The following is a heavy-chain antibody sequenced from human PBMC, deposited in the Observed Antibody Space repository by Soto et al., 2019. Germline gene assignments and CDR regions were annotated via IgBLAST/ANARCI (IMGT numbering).Heavy chain of an antibody. J-gene: IGHJ4*01. Sequence: QVQLVQSGAEVKKPGASVKVSCKASGYTFTSYGISWVRQAPGQGLEWMGWISAYNGNTNYAQKLQGRVTLTTATPTRTATRELRSLKSDATAVYSGGRDHHGDYLSNYWGQAPWSPSPQ. D-gene: IGHD4-17*01. CDR2: ISAYNGNT. CDR1: GYTFTSYG. V-gene: IGHV1-18*01. CDR3: GRDHHGDYLSNY.